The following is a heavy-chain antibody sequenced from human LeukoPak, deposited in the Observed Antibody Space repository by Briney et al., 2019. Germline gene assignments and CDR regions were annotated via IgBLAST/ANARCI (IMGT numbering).Heavy chain of an antibody. CDR3: AKDGSGSYYSND. V-gene: IGHV3-23*01. Sequence: GGSLRLSCAASGLTFTSYAMSWARQAPGKGLEWVSAISGSGGSTYYADSVKGRFTISRDNSKNTLYLQMNSLRAEDTAVYYCAKDGSGSYYSNDWGQGTLVTVSS. J-gene: IGHJ4*02. CDR2: ISGSGGST. CDR1: GLTFTSYA. D-gene: IGHD3-10*01.